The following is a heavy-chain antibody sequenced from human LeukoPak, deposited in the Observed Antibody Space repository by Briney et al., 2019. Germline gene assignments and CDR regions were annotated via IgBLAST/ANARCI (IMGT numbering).Heavy chain of an antibody. J-gene: IGHJ4*02. Sequence: PSETLSLTCAVYGGSFSGYYWSWIRQPPGKGLEWIGEINHSGSTNYNPSLKSRVTISVDTSKNQFSLKLSSVTAADTAVYYCGRGRPHRSVSGSFDYWGQGTLVTVSS. CDR1: GGSFSGYY. D-gene: IGHD6-19*01. CDR3: GRGRPHRSVSGSFDY. CDR2: INHSGST. V-gene: IGHV4-34*01.